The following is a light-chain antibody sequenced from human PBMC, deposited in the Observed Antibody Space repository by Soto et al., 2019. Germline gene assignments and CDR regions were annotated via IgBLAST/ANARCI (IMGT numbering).Light chain of an antibody. CDR2: GAS. CDR3: KHYGTSPPGFT. Sequence: EIVVTQSPGTLSLSPGERATLSCRASQSVSSTYLAWYQQKPGQAPRLLIYGASSRATGIPDRFSGRGSGTDFTLTISSLEPEDFAVYYCKHYGTSPPGFTFGPGTKVDIK. J-gene: IGKJ3*01. V-gene: IGKV3-20*01. CDR1: QSVSSTY.